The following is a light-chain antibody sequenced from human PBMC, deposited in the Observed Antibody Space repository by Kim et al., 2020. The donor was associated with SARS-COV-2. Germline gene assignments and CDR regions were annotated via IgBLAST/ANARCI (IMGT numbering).Light chain of an antibody. CDR2: GAS. CDR1: QSVSSSY. CDR3: QQYGSSPRT. J-gene: IGKJ2*01. Sequence: LSPGERVTLSCRASQSVSSSYLDWCQQKPGQAPRLLIHGASSRATGIPDRFSGSGSGTDFSLTISRLEPEDFAVYYCQQYGSSPRTFGQGTKLEI. V-gene: IGKV3-20*01.